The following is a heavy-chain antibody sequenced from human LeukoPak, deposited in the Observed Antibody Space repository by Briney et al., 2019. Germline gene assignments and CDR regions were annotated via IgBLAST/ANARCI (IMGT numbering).Heavy chain of an antibody. D-gene: IGHD3-22*01. J-gene: IGHJ4*02. CDR1: GFTVSSDY. Sequence: GGSLGLSCAASGFTVSSDYMSWVRQAPGKGLEWVSVIYSGGSTYYADSVKGRFTIPRDNPENTLYLQMNSLRAEDTAVYYCARDGSENSGGYFPNWGQGTLVTVSS. CDR2: IYSGGST. CDR3: ARDGSENSGGYFPN. V-gene: IGHV3-53*01.